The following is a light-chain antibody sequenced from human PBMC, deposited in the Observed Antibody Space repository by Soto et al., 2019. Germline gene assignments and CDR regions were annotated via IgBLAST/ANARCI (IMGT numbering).Light chain of an antibody. J-gene: IGLJ3*02. CDR1: SCNVGAGYD. CDR3: QYSGSSQCVL. CDR2: GNS. V-gene: IGLV1-40*01. Sequence: QSVLTQPPSASGAPGQRVTISCTGTSCNVGAGYDVHWYQQHPGTAPKLIIYGNSNRPSGVPDRFSGSKSGTSASLAFTGLAEEEAAYYCCQYSGSSQCVLFGGGTKLTVL.